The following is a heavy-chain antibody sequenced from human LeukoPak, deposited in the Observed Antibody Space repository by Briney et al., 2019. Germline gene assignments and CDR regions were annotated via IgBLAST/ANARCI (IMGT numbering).Heavy chain of an antibody. CDR3: ARDGVGADGIDY. D-gene: IGHD1-26*01. V-gene: IGHV3-48*03. Sequence: PGGSLRLSCAASGFTCSSYEMNWVRQAPGKGLEWVSYISSSGSTIYYADSVRGRFTISRDNAKNSLYLQMNSLRVEDTAVYYCARDGVGADGIDYWGQGTLVTVSS. CDR1: GFTCSSYE. CDR2: ISSSGSTI. J-gene: IGHJ4*02.